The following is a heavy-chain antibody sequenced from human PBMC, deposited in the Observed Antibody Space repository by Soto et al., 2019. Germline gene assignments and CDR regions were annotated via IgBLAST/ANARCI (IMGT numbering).Heavy chain of an antibody. J-gene: IGHJ5*02. Sequence: QVQLQQSGPGLVKPSQTLSLTCAISGDSVSSNSAAWNWIRQSPSRGLEWLGRTYYRSKWYNDYAVSLKSRITINPDTSKNQFSLQLNSVTPEDTAVYYCARDPTFDRGAAAGKFDPWGQGTLVTVSS. CDR1: GDSVSSNSAA. CDR3: ARDPTFDRGAAAGKFDP. V-gene: IGHV6-1*01. CDR2: TYYRSKWYN. D-gene: IGHD6-13*01.